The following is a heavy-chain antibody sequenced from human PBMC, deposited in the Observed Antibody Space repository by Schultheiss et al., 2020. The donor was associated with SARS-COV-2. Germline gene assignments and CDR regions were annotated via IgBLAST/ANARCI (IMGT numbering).Heavy chain of an antibody. CDR1: GFTFSSYG. V-gene: IGHV3-30*03. CDR2: ISYDGSNK. CDR3: ARRSGGYCSGGSCHYYGMDV. D-gene: IGHD2-15*01. Sequence: GGSLRLSCAASGFTFSSYGMHWVRQAPGKGLEWVAVISYDGSNKYYADSVKGRFTISRDNAKNSLYLQMNSLRAEDTAVYYCARRSGGYCSGGSCHYYGMDVWGQGTTVTVSS. J-gene: IGHJ6*02.